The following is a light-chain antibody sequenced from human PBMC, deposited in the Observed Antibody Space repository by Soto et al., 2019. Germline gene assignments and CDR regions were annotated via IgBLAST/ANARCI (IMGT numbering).Light chain of an antibody. Sequence: QSALTQPASVSGSPGQSITISCTGTSSDVGNYNLVSWYQQHPGKAPKLMIYEVSKWPSGVSDRFSGSKSGNTASLTISGLQAEDEADYFCCSYAAITTPVIFGGGTKVTVL. V-gene: IGLV2-23*02. CDR2: EVS. CDR3: CSYAAITTPVI. CDR1: SSDVGNYNL. J-gene: IGLJ2*01.